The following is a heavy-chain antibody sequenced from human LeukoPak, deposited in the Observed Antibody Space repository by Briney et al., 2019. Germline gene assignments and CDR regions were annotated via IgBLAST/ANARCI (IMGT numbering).Heavy chain of an antibody. D-gene: IGHD4-11*01. J-gene: IGHJ4*02. V-gene: IGHV4-30-2*01. CDR3: ARVSIRTTVTTYPLHTRIDY. CDR1: GGSISSGGYY. Sequence: SETLSLTCTVSGGSISSGGYYWSWIRQPPGKGLEWIGYIYHSGSTYYNPSLKSRVTISVDRSKNQFSLKLSSVTAADTAVYYCARVSIRTTVTTYPLHTRIDYWGQGTLVTVSS. CDR2: IYHSGST.